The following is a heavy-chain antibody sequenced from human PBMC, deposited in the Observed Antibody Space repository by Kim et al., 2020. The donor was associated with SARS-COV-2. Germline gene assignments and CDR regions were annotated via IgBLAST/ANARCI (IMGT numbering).Heavy chain of an antibody. CDR1: GFTFSSYA. J-gene: IGHJ3*02. Sequence: GGSLRLSCAASGFTFSSYAMSWVRQAPGKGLEWVSAISGSGGSTYYADSVKGRFTISRDNSKNTLYLQMNSLRAEDMAVYYCAKVRTADYYDSSGYGTDAFDIWGQGTMVTVSS. CDR3: AKVRTADYYDSSGYGTDAFDI. CDR2: ISGSGGST. D-gene: IGHD3-22*01. V-gene: IGHV3-23*01.